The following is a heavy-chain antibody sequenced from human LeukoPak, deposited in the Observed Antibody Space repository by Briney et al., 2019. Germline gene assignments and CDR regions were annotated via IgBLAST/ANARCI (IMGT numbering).Heavy chain of an antibody. CDR3: ARGDKKENQSGPSGYFDP. D-gene: IGHD3-10*01. CDR2: INPNSGGT. CDR1: GYTFSGYH. V-gene: IGHV1-2*02. Sequence: RASVKVSCKASGYTFSGYHIHWVRQAPGQGLEWMGWINPNSGGTNFAPKSHGRVSMARDTSINTAYMELTSLRSDDTAVYYCARGDKKENQSGPSGYFDPWGQGTLVTVSS. J-gene: IGHJ5*02.